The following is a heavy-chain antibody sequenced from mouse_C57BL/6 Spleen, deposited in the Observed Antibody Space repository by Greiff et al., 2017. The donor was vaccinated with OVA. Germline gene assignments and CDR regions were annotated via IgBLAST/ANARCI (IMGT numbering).Heavy chain of an antibody. V-gene: IGHV1-81*01. CDR2: IYPTSCNT. Sequence: VQLQQSGAELARPGASVKLSCKASGYTFTRYGVRCVKQRTGQGLVWIGEIYPTSCNTYYNEKFKGKATLTADKSSSTAYMELRSLTSEDSAVYFCARCYYYGSSHWYFDVWGTGTTVTVSS. D-gene: IGHD1-1*01. CDR3: ARCYYYGSSHWYFDV. CDR1: GYTFTRYG. J-gene: IGHJ1*03.